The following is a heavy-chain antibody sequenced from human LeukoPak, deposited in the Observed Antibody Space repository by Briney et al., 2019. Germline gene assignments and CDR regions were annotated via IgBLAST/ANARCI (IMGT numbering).Heavy chain of an antibody. J-gene: IGHJ5*02. CDR2: ISGSGGST. Sequence: ETLSLTCTVSGGSISSGGYYWSWIRQAPGKGLEWVSAISGSGGSTYYADSVKGRFTISRDNSKNTLYLQMNSLRAEDTAVYYCAKDGPLSGYGLTWFDPWGQGTLVTVSS. V-gene: IGHV3-23*01. CDR1: GGSISSGGYY. CDR3: AKDGPLSGYGLTWFDP. D-gene: IGHD3/OR15-3a*01.